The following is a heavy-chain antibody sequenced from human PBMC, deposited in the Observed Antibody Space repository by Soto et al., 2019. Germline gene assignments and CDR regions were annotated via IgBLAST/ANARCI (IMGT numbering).Heavy chain of an antibody. CDR3: ARHSNFNYFYGLDV. V-gene: IGHV1-69*12. J-gene: IGHJ6*02. Sequence: QVQVVQSGAEVKKPGSSVKVSCKASGGTFNSYAISWVRQAPGQWLEWVGGIIPVFGTANYAQKCQGRVTITADEPTSTAYMALRSLRSEDTAVYYCARHSNFNYFYGLDVWGQGTTVTVSS. D-gene: IGHD4-4*01. CDR2: IIPVFGTA. CDR1: GGTFNSYA.